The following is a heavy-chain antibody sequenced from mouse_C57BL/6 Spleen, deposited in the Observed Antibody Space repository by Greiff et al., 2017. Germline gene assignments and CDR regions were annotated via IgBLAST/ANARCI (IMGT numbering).Heavy chain of an antibody. V-gene: IGHV1-82*01. Sequence: QVQLQQSGPELVKPGASVKISCKASGYAFSSSWMNWVKQRPGKGLEWIGRIYPGDGDTNYNGKFKGKATLTADKSSSTAYMQLSSLTSEDSAVYFCARRNFSYYAMDYWGQGTSVTVSS. CDR1: GYAFSSSW. J-gene: IGHJ4*01. CDR2: IYPGDGDT. CDR3: ARRNFSYYAMDY.